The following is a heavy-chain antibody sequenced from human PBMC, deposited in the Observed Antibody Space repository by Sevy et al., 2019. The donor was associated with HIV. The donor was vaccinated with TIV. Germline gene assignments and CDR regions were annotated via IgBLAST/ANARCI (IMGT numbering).Heavy chain of an antibody. CDR3: ARVHGRGGHYYFDH. V-gene: IGHV3-72*01. CDR1: GFTFSDHY. J-gene: IGHJ4*02. CDR2: IRKKTNSYST. D-gene: IGHD3-10*01. Sequence: GGSLRLSCEASGFTFSDHYMDWVRQAPGKGLEWVGRIRKKTNSYSTEYAASGKDRFTVSRDDSKKSLYLQMNSLKSDDTAVYFCARVHGRGGHYYFDHWGQGTQVTVSS.